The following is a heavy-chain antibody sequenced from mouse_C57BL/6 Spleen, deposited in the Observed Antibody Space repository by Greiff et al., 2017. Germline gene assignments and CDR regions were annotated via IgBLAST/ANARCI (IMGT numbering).Heavy chain of an antibody. CDR3: ARGGYDYGEFAY. D-gene: IGHD2-4*01. CDR2: ILPGSGST. Sequence: VQLQQSGAELMKPGASVKLSCKATGYTFTGYWIEWVKQRPGHGLEWIGEILPGSGSTTYNEKFKGKATFTADTSSNTAYMQLSSLTTEDSAIYYCARGGYDYGEFAYWGQGTLVTVSA. V-gene: IGHV1-9*01. J-gene: IGHJ3*01. CDR1: GYTFTGYW.